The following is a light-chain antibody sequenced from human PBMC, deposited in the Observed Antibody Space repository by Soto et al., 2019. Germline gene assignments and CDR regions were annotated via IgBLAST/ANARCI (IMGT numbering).Light chain of an antibody. J-gene: IGKJ4*01. CDR2: GVS. Sequence: EIVLTQSPATLSVSLGDSATLSCRASQSVSLSLAWYQQKPGQAPRLLIYGVSTRATGIPARFSGSGSGREFTLTISSLQSEDFGLYYCQQYNIWPPLTFGGGTKVEIK. V-gene: IGKV3-15*01. CDR3: QQYNIWPPLT. CDR1: QSVSLS.